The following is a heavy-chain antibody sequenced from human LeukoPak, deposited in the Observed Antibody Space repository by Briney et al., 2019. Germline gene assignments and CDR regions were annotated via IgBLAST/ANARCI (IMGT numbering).Heavy chain of an antibody. CDR1: GFTFSSYG. J-gene: IGHJ4*02. CDR2: ISYDGSNK. V-gene: IGHV3-30*18. D-gene: IGHD6-13*01. CDR3: SKDRGYSSSWYLFDH. Sequence: PGGSLRLSCAASGFTFSSYGMHWVRQAPGKGLEWVAVISYDGSNKYYADSVKGRFTISRDNSKNTLYLQMNSLRAEDTALYYCSKDRGYSSSWYLFDHRGPGTLGTVPS.